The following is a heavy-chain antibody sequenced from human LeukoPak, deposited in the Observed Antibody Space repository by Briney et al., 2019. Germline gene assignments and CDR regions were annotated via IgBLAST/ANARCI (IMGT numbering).Heavy chain of an antibody. D-gene: IGHD4-11*01. J-gene: IGHJ5*02. CDR3: AKDWGMTTNSYNWFDP. V-gene: IGHV3-23*01. CDR2: ISGSGGST. Sequence: PGGSLRLSCAASGFTFSSYSMNWVRQAPGKGLEWASAISGSGGSTYYADSVKGRFTISRDNSKNTLYLQMNSLRAEDTAVYYCAKDWGMTTNSYNWFDPWGQGTLVTVSS. CDR1: GFTFSSYS.